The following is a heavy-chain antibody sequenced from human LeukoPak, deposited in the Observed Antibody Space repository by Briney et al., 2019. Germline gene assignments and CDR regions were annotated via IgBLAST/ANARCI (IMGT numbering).Heavy chain of an antibody. D-gene: IGHD6-6*01. CDR1: GGSISSYY. J-gene: IGHJ4*02. CDR2: IYYSGST. V-gene: IGHV4-59*01. Sequence: PSETLSLTCTVPGGSISSYYWSWIRQPPGKGLEWIGYIYYSGSTNYNPSLKSRVTISVDTSKNQFSLKLSSVTAADTAVYYCARVSSSSDFDYWGQGTLVTVSS. CDR3: ARVSSSSDFDY.